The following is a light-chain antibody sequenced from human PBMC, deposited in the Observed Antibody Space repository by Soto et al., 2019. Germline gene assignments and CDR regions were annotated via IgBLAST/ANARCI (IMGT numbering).Light chain of an antibody. Sequence: QSVLTQPPSVSAAPGQKVTISCSGSSSNIGNNYVSWYQQLPGTAPKLLIYDNNKRPSGIPDRFSGSKSGTSATLGITGLQTGDEADYYCGTWDNSLSAGVFATGTKLTVL. V-gene: IGLV1-51*01. J-gene: IGLJ1*01. CDR1: SSNIGNNY. CDR2: DNN. CDR3: GTWDNSLSAGV.